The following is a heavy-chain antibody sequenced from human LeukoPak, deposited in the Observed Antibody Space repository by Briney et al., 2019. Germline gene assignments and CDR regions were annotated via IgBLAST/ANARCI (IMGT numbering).Heavy chain of an antibody. V-gene: IGHV4-59*01. J-gene: IGHJ4*02. CDR3: ARGSTWGGLDY. CDR2: IYYSGSN. CDR1: GGSISSYY. Sequence: SETLSLTCTVSGGSISSYYWSWIRQPPGKGLEWIGYIYYSGSNIYNPSLKSRVTISVDTSKNQFSLKLSSVTAADTAVYSCARGSTWGGLDYWGQGTLVTVST. D-gene: IGHD2-21*01.